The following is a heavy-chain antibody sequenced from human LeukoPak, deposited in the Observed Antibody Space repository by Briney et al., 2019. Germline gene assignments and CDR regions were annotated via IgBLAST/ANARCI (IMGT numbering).Heavy chain of an antibody. D-gene: IGHD2-8*01. CDR2: INHSGST. J-gene: IGHJ5*02. CDR3: ARDATEYCSNGVCYGNNDENWFDP. CDR1: GGSFSGYY. V-gene: IGHV4-34*01. Sequence: PSETLSLTCAVYGGSFSGYYWSWIRQPPGKGLEWIGEINHSGSTNYNPSLKSRVTISVDKSKNQFSLKLSSVTAADTAVYYCARDATEYCSNGVCYGNNDENWFDPWGQGTLVTVSS.